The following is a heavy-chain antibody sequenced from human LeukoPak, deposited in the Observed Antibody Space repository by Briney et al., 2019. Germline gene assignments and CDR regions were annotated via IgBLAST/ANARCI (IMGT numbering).Heavy chain of an antibody. CDR2: INPNSGGT. Sequence: ASVKVSCKASGYTFTGYYMHWVRQAPGQGLEWMGWINPNSGGTNYAQKFQGRVTMTRDTSISTAYMELSRLRSDDTAVCYCAREWGLALGEPLGDYWGQGTLVTVSS. CDR1: GYTFTGYY. D-gene: IGHD1-14*01. V-gene: IGHV1-2*02. CDR3: AREWGLALGEPLGDY. J-gene: IGHJ4*02.